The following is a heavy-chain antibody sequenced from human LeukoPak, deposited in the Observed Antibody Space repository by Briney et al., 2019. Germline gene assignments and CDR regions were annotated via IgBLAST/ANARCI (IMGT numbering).Heavy chain of an antibody. J-gene: IGHJ6*02. D-gene: IGHD3-3*01. Sequence: GGSLRLSCAASGFSLSSYSMNWVRQAPGKGLEWVSSITIRSNFIYYADSVRGRFTISRDNAKSSLFLQMNNLRAEDAAVYFCTRDGHGDGFMSGYSYFGMDVWGQGTTVTVSS. V-gene: IGHV3-21*06. CDR2: ITIRSNFI. CDR1: GFSLSSYS. CDR3: TRDGHGDGFMSGYSYFGMDV.